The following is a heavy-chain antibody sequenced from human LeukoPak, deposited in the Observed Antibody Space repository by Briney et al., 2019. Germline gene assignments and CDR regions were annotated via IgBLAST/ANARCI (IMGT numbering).Heavy chain of an antibody. V-gene: IGHV1-69*05. J-gene: IGHJ1*01. Sequence: AASVKVSCKASGGTFSSYAISWVRQAPGQGLEWMGGIIPIFGTANYAQKFLGRVTITTDESTSTAYMELSSLRSEDTAVYYCARDLGEYSSSHWGQGTLVTVSS. CDR2: IIPIFGTA. D-gene: IGHD6-6*01. CDR1: GGTFSSYA. CDR3: ARDLGEYSSSH.